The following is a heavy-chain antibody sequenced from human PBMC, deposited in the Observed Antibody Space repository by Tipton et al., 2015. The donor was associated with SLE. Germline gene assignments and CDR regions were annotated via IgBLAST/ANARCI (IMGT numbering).Heavy chain of an antibody. CDR3: AREGITIFGVFQR. CDR1: AGSISSGNYY. J-gene: IGHJ4*02. CDR2: IYTSGTT. Sequence: TLSLTCTVSAGSISSGNYYWSWIRQSAGKGLEGIGQIYTSGTTSYNPSLKSRVTISLDKSKNQFSLKLTSVTAADTAVYFCAREGITIFGVFQRWGQGTQVSVSS. D-gene: IGHD3-3*01. V-gene: IGHV4-61*09.